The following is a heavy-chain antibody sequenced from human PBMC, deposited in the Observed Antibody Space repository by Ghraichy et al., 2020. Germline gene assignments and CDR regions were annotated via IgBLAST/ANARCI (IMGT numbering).Heavy chain of an antibody. CDR1: GFTFSGSA. Sequence: RGSLRLSCAASGFTFSGSAMHWVRQASGKGLEWVGRIRSKANSYATAYAASVKGRFTISRDDSKNTAYLQMNSLKTEDTAVYYCTRHFPDPPGGYVKIDYYYYYGMDVWGQGTTVTVSS. V-gene: IGHV3-73*01. CDR3: TRHFPDPPGGYVKIDYYYYYGMDV. CDR2: IRSKANSYAT. J-gene: IGHJ6*02. D-gene: IGHD5-12*01.